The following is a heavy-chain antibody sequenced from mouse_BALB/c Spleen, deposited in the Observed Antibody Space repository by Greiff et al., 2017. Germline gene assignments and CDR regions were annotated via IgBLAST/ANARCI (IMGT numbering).Heavy chain of an antibody. CDR2: INPSTGYT. CDR3: ANQLGERDY. CDR1: GYTFTSYW. Sequence: VQLQQSGAELAKPGASVKMSCKASGYTFTSYWMHGEKQRPGQGLEWIGYINPSTGYTEYNQKFKDKATLTADKSSSTAYMQLSSLTSEDSAVYYCANQLGERDYWGQGTTLTVSS. V-gene: IGHV1-7*01. J-gene: IGHJ2*01. D-gene: IGHD4-1*02.